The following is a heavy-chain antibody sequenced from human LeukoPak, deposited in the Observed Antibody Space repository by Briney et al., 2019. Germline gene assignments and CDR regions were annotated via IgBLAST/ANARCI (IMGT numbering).Heavy chain of an antibody. CDR1: GFTVSSNY. V-gene: IGHV3-66*01. D-gene: IGHD3-9*01. Sequence: HPGGSLRLSCADSGFTVSSNYMRWARQAPGKGLEWVSVIYSGGSTHYADSVKGGFTISRDNSKNTLYLQMNSLRAEDTAVYYCARDRLHYDSLTGYPADWGQGTMVTVSS. CDR2: IYSGGST. CDR3: ARDRLHYDSLTGYPAD. J-gene: IGHJ4*02.